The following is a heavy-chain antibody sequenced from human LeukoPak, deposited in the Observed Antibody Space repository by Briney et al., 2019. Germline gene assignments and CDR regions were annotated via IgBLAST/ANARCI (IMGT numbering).Heavy chain of an antibody. Sequence: PSETLSLTCTVSGGSISSYYWSWIRQPPGEGLEWIGYIYYSGSTNYNPSLKSRVTISVDTSKNQFSLKLSSVTAADTAVYYCARATIRGFYYYGMDVWGQGTTVTVSS. D-gene: IGHD5-12*01. CDR2: IYYSGST. CDR3: ARATIRGFYYYGMDV. J-gene: IGHJ6*02. V-gene: IGHV4-59*01. CDR1: GGSISSYY.